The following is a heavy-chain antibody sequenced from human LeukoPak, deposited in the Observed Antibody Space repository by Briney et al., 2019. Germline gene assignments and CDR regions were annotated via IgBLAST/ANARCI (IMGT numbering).Heavy chain of an antibody. Sequence: SETLSLTCTVSGGSISYFYWSWIRQPAGKGLEWIGRIYTSGSTNYNPSLKSRVTISVDTSKNQFSLKLSSVTAADTAVYYCARHPRRKHYYYDSSGYYQGPFDYWGQGTLVTVSS. CDR3: ARHPRRKHYYYDSSGYYQGPFDY. CDR2: IYTSGST. V-gene: IGHV4-4*07. CDR1: GGSISYFY. D-gene: IGHD3-22*01. J-gene: IGHJ4*02.